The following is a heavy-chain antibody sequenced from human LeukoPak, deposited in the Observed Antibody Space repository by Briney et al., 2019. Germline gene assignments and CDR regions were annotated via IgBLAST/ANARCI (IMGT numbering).Heavy chain of an antibody. CDR2: MYYSGST. D-gene: IGHD3-16*02. CDR3: ARVTMITFGGVIAPDYFDF. Sequence: SETLSLTCTVCGGSTSSYYWSWLRQPRGKGVEWIGYMYYSGSTNYNRSLKSGVTISVVPSNNQFSLKLSSVTAAHPAAYYCARVTMITFGGVIAPDYFDFWGQGTLVTVSS. J-gene: IGHJ4*02. V-gene: IGHV4-59*01. CDR1: GGSTSSYY.